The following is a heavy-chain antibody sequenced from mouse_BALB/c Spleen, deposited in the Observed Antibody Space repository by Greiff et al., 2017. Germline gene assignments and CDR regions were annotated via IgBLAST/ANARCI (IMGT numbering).Heavy chain of an antibody. J-gene: IGHJ4*01. CDR3: ARWGGGRAMDY. CDR2: IDPSDSDT. Sequence: QVQLQQSGPQLVRPGASVKISCKASGYSFTSYWMHWVKQRPGQGLEWIGMIDPSDSDTRLNQKFKDKATLTVDKSSSTAYMQLSSPTSEDSAVYYCARWGGGRAMDYWGQGTSVTVSS. CDR1: GYSFTSYW. D-gene: IGHD1-1*02. V-gene: IGHV1S126*01.